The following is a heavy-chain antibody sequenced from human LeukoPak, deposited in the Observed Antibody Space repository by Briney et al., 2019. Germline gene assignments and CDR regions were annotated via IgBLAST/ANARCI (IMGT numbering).Heavy chain of an antibody. CDR1: GFTFGSYW. CDR2: INYDGTST. V-gene: IGHV3-74*01. CDR3: AREASTAFDY. J-gene: IGHJ4*02. D-gene: IGHD2-2*01. Sequence: QPGGSLRLSCVASGFTFGSYWMHWVRQAPGKGPVWVSRINYDGTSTTYADSVKGRFTVSRDNGKKTVSLQINSLRPDDTAVYYCAREASTAFDYWGQGTLVTVSS.